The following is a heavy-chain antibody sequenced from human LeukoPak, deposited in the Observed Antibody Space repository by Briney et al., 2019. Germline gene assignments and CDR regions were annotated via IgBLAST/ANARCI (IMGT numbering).Heavy chain of an antibody. Sequence: GGSLRLSCAASGFTFSSNGMQWVRQAPGKGLEWVALIWYDGSKKYYADSVKGRFTISRDNSKNTLYLQMNSLRAEDTAVYYCAKEGIAVAGTGNWFDPWGQGTLVTVSS. V-gene: IGHV3-33*06. J-gene: IGHJ5*02. CDR1: GFTFSSNG. D-gene: IGHD6-19*01. CDR3: AKEGIAVAGTGNWFDP. CDR2: IWYDGSKK.